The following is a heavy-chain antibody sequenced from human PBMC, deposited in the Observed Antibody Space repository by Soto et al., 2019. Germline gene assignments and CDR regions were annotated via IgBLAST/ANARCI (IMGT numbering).Heavy chain of an antibody. Sequence: PGGSLRLSCTASGSTFGDYAMSWVRQAPGKGLEWVGFIRSKAYGGTTEYAASVKGRFTISRDDSKSIAYLQMNSLKTEDTAVYYCTRHDDYSNHNDYWGQGTLVTVSS. V-gene: IGHV3-49*04. J-gene: IGHJ4*02. CDR1: GSTFGDYA. CDR3: TRHDDYSNHNDY. D-gene: IGHD4-4*01. CDR2: IRSKAYGGTT.